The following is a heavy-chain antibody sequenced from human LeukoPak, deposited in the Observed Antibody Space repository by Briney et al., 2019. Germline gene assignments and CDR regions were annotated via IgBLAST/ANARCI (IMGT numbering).Heavy chain of an antibody. CDR3: ATARQGAMFASEY. CDR2: IKQDGNEK. Sequence: GGSLRLSCTASGFIFGNYWMNWVRQAPGKGLEWVANIKQDGNEKYYVDSVKGRFTISRDNAKSSLYLQMNSLRAEDTAVYYCATARQGAMFASEYWGQGTLVTVSS. D-gene: IGHD3-10*02. V-gene: IGHV3-7*01. J-gene: IGHJ4*02. CDR1: GFIFGNYW.